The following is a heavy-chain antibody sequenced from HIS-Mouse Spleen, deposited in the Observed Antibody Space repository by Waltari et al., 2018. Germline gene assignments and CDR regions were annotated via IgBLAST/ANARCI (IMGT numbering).Heavy chain of an antibody. CDR3: ARVRTGDPSYWYFDL. Sequence: QVQLQQWGAGLLQPSETLSLTCAVYGGSFSGYSWGWTLQPPGKGLEWIVEITHSGSTNYNPSLKSRVTISVDTSKNQFSLKLSSVTAADTAVYYCARVRTGDPSYWYFDLWGRGTLVTVSS. CDR1: GGSFSGYS. D-gene: IGHD7-27*01. J-gene: IGHJ2*01. V-gene: IGHV4-34*01. CDR2: ITHSGST.